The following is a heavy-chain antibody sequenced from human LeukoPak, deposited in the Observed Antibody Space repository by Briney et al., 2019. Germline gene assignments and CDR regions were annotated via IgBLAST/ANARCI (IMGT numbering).Heavy chain of an antibody. CDR3: ARLYSGSYRGY. Sequence: SETLSLTCTVSGGSISSSSYYWGWIRQPPGKGPEWVGSIYYSGSTYYNPSLKSRVTISVDTSKNQFSLKLSSVTAADTAVYYCARLYSGSYRGYWGQGTLVTVSS. J-gene: IGHJ4*02. CDR1: GGSISSSSYY. D-gene: IGHD1-26*01. CDR2: IYYSGST. V-gene: IGHV4-39*01.